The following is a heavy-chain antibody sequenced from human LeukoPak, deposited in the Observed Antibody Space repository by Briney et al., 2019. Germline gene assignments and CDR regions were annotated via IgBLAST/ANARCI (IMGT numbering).Heavy chain of an antibody. D-gene: IGHD3-22*01. V-gene: IGHV4-61*02. CDR3: ARGPYSYDSSGAFDI. CDR2: ISSSGST. CDR1: GDSISSGDYY. Sequence: PSETLSLTCTVSGDSISSGDYYWRWIRQPAGKGLEWIGRISSSGSTNYNPSLKSRVTISVDTTKNQFSLKLSSVTAADTAVYFCARGPYSYDSSGAFDIWGQGTMVTVSS. J-gene: IGHJ3*02.